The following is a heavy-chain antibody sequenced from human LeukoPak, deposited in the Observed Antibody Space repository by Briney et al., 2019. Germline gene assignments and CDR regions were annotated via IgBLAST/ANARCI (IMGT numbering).Heavy chain of an antibody. D-gene: IGHD3-22*01. J-gene: IGHJ4*02. CDR1: GGSFSGYY. CDR2: INHSGST. V-gene: IGHV4-34*01. Sequence: SETLSLTCAVYGGSFSGYYWSWIRQPPGKGLEWIGEINHSGSTSYNPSLKSRVTISVDTSKNQFSLKLSSVTAADTAVYYCARRPGAAGYYYDSSGYSNPLDYWGQGTLVTVSS. CDR3: ARRPGAAGYYYDSSGYSNPLDY.